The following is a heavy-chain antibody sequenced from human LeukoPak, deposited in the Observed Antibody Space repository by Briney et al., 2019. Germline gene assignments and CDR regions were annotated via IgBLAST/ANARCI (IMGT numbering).Heavy chain of an antibody. CDR2: IYYSGST. Sequence: SETLSLTCTVSGGSISSYYWSWIRQPPGKGLEWIGYIYYSGSTNYNPSLKSRVTISVDTSKNQFSLKLSSVTAADTAVYYCARGGFSRGGSPMLDPWGQGTLVTVSS. CDR1: GGSISSYY. CDR3: ARGGFSRGGSPMLDP. D-gene: IGHD2-15*01. V-gene: IGHV4-59*01. J-gene: IGHJ5*02.